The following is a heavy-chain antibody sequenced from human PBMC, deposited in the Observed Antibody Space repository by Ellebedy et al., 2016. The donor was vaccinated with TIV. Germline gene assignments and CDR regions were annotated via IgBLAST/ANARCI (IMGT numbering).Heavy chain of an antibody. V-gene: IGHV4-59*12. J-gene: IGHJ3*02. Sequence: MPSETLSLTCTVSGGSISRDSWSRIRQPQGSGQEWQGYVYNSGSTLYNPSLSSRVKRSLDKTQKEVSLNLTPVTAADTAVYFCARSSISVFGVTDVFDIWGQGTVVTVSS. CDR1: GGSISRDS. CDR2: VYNSGST. CDR3: ARSSISVFGVTDVFDI. D-gene: IGHD3-3*01.